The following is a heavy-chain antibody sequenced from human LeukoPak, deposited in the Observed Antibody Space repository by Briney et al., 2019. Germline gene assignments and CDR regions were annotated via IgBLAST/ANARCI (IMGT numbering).Heavy chain of an antibody. CDR1: GFTFSSYA. CDR2: INWNGGST. J-gene: IGHJ3*02. D-gene: IGHD3-22*01. V-gene: IGHV3-20*04. Sequence: GGSLRLSCAASGFTFSSYAMSWVRQTPGKGLEWVSGINWNGGSTGYADSVKGRFTISRDNAKNSLYLQMSSLRAEDTAFYYCARVLQYYYDTTGYYSFDAFDIWGQGTMVTVSS. CDR3: ARVLQYYYDTTGYYSFDAFDI.